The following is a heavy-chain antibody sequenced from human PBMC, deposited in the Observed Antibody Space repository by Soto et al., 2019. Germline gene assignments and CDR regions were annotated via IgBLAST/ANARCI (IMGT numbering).Heavy chain of an antibody. CDR2: TYYRSKWYN. J-gene: IGHJ6*02. Sequence: SQTLSLTCAISGDSVSSNSAAWNWIRQSPSRGLEWLGRTYYRSKWYNDYAVYVKSRITINPDTSKNQFSLQLNSVTPEDTAVYYCARAEIAAGGTVMDVWGQGTTVTVSS. V-gene: IGHV6-1*01. CDR1: GDSVSSNSAA. CDR3: ARAEIAAGGTVMDV. D-gene: IGHD6-13*01.